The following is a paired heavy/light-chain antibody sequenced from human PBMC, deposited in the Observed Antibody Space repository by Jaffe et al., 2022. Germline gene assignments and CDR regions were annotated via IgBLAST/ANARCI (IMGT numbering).Light chain of an antibody. Sequence: QSVLTQPPSVSAAPGQKVTISCSGSSSNIGNNYVSWYQQLPGTAPKLLIYDNNKRPSGIPDRFSGSKSGTSATLGITGLQTGDEADYYCGTWDSSLSAFVFGTGTKVTVL. J-gene: IGLJ1*01. CDR1: SSNIGNNY. CDR3: GTWDSSLSAFV. CDR2: DNN. V-gene: IGLV1-51*01.
Heavy chain of an antibody. Sequence: QVQLVQSGAEVKKPGASVKVSCKASGYTFTSYYMHWVRQAPGQGLEWMGIINPSGGSTSYAQKFQGRVTMTRDTSTSTVYMELSSLRSEDTAVYYCARDYYGSGSYYKVPDYWGQGTLVTVSS. V-gene: IGHV1-46*03. CDR3: ARDYYGSGSYYKVPDY. CDR2: INPSGGST. J-gene: IGHJ4*02. D-gene: IGHD3-10*01. CDR1: GYTFTSYY.